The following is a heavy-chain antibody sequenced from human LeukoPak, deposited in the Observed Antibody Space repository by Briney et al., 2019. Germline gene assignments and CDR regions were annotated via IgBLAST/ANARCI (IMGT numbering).Heavy chain of an antibody. D-gene: IGHD6-19*01. Sequence: SETLSLTCTVSGGPISSGTYYWNWIRQRPGKGLEWIGYIFHSGVSYYNPSLKSRLTISVDKSKNQFSLKLSSVTAADTAVYYCARGNIAVAGLFDYWGQGTLVTVSS. J-gene: IGHJ4*02. CDR1: GGPISSGTYY. CDR2: IFHSGVS. CDR3: ARGNIAVAGLFDY. V-gene: IGHV4-31*03.